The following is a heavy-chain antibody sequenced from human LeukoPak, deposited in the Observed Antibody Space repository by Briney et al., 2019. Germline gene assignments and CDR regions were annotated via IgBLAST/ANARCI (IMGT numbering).Heavy chain of an antibody. D-gene: IGHD6-13*01. V-gene: IGHV4-4*09. CDR3: ARLPDRSIWLDF. J-gene: IGHJ5*01. CDR2: ISGSRSI. Sequence: SETLSLTCSVSGGSISTYYWSWIRQPPGKGLEWIGYISGSRSINYSPSLKSRVSMSVDTSKNQFSLRLRSVTAAETAVYYCARLPDRSIWLDFWGRGTLVTVSS. CDR1: GGSISTYY.